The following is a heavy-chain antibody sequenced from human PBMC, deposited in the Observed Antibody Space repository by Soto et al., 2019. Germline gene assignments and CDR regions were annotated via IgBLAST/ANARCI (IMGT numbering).Heavy chain of an antibody. CDR2: ISGSGASP. V-gene: IGHV3-23*01. CDR1: GFTFSTFT. Sequence: EVQLLESGGGLVQPGGSLRLSCAASGFTFSTFTMSWVRRAPGKGLEWVSAISGSGASPSYADSVQGRFTISRDNPKRTLYLQMNKLRAEDTAVYYCAKARCSTTNCYVPDYWGQGTLVTVSS. D-gene: IGHD2-2*01. CDR3: AKARCSTTNCYVPDY. J-gene: IGHJ4*02.